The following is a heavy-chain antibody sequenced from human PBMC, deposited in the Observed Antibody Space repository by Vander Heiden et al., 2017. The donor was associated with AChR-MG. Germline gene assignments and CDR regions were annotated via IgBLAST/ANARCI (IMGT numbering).Heavy chain of an antibody. V-gene: IGHV2-70*04. D-gene: IGHD2-8*01. J-gene: IGHJ4*02. CDR1: GFSLSTSGMR. CDR2: IDWDDDK. CDR3: ARTRYCTNGVCYRGRGYFDY. Sequence: QVTLKESGPALVKPTQTLTLTCTFSGFSLSTSGMRVSWIRQPPGKALEWLARIDWDDDKFYSTSLKTRLTISKDTSGNQVVLTMTNMDPVDTATYYCARTRYCTNGVCYRGRGYFDYWGQGTLVTVSS.